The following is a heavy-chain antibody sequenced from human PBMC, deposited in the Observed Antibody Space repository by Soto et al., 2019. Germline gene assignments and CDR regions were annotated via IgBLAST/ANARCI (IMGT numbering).Heavy chain of an antibody. V-gene: IGHV4-31*03. Sequence: SETLSLTCTVSGGSISSGGYYWSWIRQHPGKGLEWIGYIYYSGSTYYNPSLKSRVTISVDTSKNQFSLKLSSVTAADTAVYYCARGAVLRPTTEPYGMDVWGQGTTVTVSS. CDR2: IYYSGST. J-gene: IGHJ6*02. D-gene: IGHD3-3*01. CDR1: GGSISSGGYY. CDR3: ARGAVLRPTTEPYGMDV.